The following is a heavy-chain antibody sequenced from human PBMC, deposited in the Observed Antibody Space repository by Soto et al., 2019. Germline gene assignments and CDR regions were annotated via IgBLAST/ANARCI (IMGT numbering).Heavy chain of an antibody. CDR3: ARNLYGRAFDI. Sequence: QAQLAQSGPEVKRPGASLKVSCKASAYTFTSYHISWVRQAPGQGLEWIAWVHTFDDDTNYSQKFQDRVTMTAHRSTDTAYLDLRGLGSDDTAIYYCARNLYGRAFDIWGQGTMVTVSS. D-gene: IGHD2-8*01. V-gene: IGHV1-18*04. CDR1: AYTFTSYH. CDR2: VHTFDDDT. J-gene: IGHJ3*02.